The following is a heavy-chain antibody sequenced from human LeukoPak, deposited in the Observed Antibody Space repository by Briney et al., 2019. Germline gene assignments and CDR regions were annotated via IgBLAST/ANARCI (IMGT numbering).Heavy chain of an antibody. CDR1: GFTFNNYA. V-gene: IGHV3-23*01. D-gene: IGHD5-24*01. CDR3: ARERKNGYNLYYFDY. CDR2: ISGSGGST. J-gene: IGHJ4*02. Sequence: GGSLRLSCAASGFTFNNYAMNWVRQAPGKGLEWVSAISGSGGSTYYADSVKGRFTISRDNSKNTLYLQMNSLRAEDTAVYYCARERKNGYNLYYFDYWGQGTLVTVSS.